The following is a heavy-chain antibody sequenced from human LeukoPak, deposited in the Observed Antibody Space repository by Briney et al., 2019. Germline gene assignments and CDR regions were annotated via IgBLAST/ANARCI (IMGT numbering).Heavy chain of an antibody. D-gene: IGHD3-16*01. CDR3: AATFGDYVWGSGLDAFDI. J-gene: IGHJ3*02. CDR1: GGSISSYY. CDR2: IYYSGST. Sequence: SETLSLTCTVSGGSISSYYWSWVRQPPGKGLEWIGYIYYSGSTNYNPSLKSRVTMSVDTSKNQFSLKLSSVTAADTAVYYCAATFGDYVWGSGLDAFDIWGQGTMVTVSS. V-gene: IGHV4-59*12.